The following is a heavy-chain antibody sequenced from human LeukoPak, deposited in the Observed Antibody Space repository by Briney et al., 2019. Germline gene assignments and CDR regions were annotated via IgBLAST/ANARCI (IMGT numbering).Heavy chain of an antibody. CDR3: ARQVRIAAAGLDY. J-gene: IGHJ4*02. V-gene: IGHV4-39*01. D-gene: IGHD6-13*01. CDR2: IYYSGST. CDR1: GFIVSSDY. Sequence: GSLRLSCAASGFIVSSDYMTWVRQPPGKGLEWIGSIYYSGSTYYNPSLKSRVTISVDTSKNQFSLKLSSVTAADTAVYYCARQVRIAAAGLDYWGQGTLVTVSS.